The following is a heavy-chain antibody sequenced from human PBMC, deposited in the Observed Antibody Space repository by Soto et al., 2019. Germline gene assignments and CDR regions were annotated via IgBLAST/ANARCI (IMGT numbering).Heavy chain of an antibody. Sequence: SETLSLTCTVSGGSISSYYWSWIRQPPGKGLEWIGHIYDSGSTYSNPSLQSQVTISIDTSKNQFSLKLSSVTAADTAVYYCARGPSGDKVDYWGQGTLVTVS. V-gene: IGHV4-59*08. CDR3: ARGPSGDKVDY. J-gene: IGHJ4*02. CDR1: GGSISSYY. D-gene: IGHD7-27*01. CDR2: IYDSGST.